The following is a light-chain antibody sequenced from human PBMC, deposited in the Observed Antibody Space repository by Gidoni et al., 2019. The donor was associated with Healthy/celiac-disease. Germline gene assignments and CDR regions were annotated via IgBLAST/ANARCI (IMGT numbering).Light chain of an antibody. Sequence: QSVLTQPPSVSGAPGQRVTISCTGSRSNIGAGSDVHWYQQLPGTAPKLLIYGNSNRPSGVPDRFSGSKSGTSASLAITGLQAEDEADYYCQSYDSSLSGSSVVFGGGTKLTVL. CDR3: QSYDSSLSGSSVV. CDR1: RSNIGAGSD. CDR2: GNS. V-gene: IGLV1-40*01. J-gene: IGLJ2*01.